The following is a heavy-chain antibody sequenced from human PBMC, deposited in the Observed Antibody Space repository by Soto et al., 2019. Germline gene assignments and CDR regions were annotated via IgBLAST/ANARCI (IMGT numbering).Heavy chain of an antibody. J-gene: IGHJ6*02. D-gene: IGHD3-10*01. Sequence: GASVKVSWKASGGTFSSYAISWVRQAPGQRLEWMGGIIPIFGTANYAQKFQGRVTITADESTSTAYMELSSLRSEDTAVYYCARHSPSDTMVRGVITPFYYYYYGMDVWGQGTTVTVSS. CDR3: ARHSPSDTMVRGVITPFYYYYYGMDV. CDR1: GGTFSSYA. V-gene: IGHV1-69*13. CDR2: IIPIFGTA.